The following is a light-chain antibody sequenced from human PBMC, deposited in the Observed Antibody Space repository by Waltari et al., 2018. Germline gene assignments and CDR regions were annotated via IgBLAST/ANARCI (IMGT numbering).Light chain of an antibody. J-gene: IGLJ3*02. CDR1: SGSVSSTSY. V-gene: IGLV8-61*01. Sequence: QTVVTQEPSLSVSPGGTVTLTCALSSGSVSSTSYPTWYQQTPGQPPRTLVYKGIGRSSGVPDRFSGSILGNTAALTITGAQADDESDYYCSMYMGSGVWVFGGGTKLTVL. CDR3: SMYMGSGVWV. CDR2: KGI.